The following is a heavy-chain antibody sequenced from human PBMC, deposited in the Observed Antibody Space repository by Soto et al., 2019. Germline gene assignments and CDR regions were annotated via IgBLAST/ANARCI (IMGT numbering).Heavy chain of an antibody. V-gene: IGHV1-46*03. CDR3: ATPIAVAGTLAEYFQH. CDR2: INPSGGST. CDR1: GYTFTSYY. Sequence: GASVKVSCTASGYTFTSYYMHWVRQAPGQGLEWMGIINPSGGSTSYAQKFQGRVTMTRDTSTSTVYMELSSLRSEDTAVYYCATPIAVAGTLAEYFQHWGQGTLVTVSS. D-gene: IGHD6-19*01. J-gene: IGHJ1*01.